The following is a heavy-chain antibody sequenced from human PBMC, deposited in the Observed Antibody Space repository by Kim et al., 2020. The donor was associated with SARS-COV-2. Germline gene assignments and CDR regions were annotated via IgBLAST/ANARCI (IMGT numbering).Heavy chain of an antibody. D-gene: IGHD3-16*01. Sequence: GGSLRLSCATSGFTFSGYDMNWVRRAPGKGLEWLSFITKSSTTIYYANSVKGRFTISRANANHSLYLQMYSLGDEDSALYYSVRDRMGGAVDLWGQGTM. CDR2: ITKSSTTI. V-gene: IGHV3-48*02. CDR3: VRDRMGGAVDL. CDR1: GFTFSGYD. J-gene: IGHJ3*01.